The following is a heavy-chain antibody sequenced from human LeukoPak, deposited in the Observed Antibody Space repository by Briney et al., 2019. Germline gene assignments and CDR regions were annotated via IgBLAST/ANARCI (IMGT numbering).Heavy chain of an antibody. CDR3: AGGEQWLVGAFDY. D-gene: IGHD6-19*01. CDR1: GGSISSGGYY. CDR2: IYNSGST. J-gene: IGHJ4*02. Sequence: PSETLSLTCTVSGGSISSGGYYWGWIRQYTGKGLEWIGYIYNSGSTYYNPSLKSRVTISGDTSKNQFSLKLSSVTAADTAVYYCAGGEQWLVGAFDYWGQGTLVTVSS. V-gene: IGHV4-31*03.